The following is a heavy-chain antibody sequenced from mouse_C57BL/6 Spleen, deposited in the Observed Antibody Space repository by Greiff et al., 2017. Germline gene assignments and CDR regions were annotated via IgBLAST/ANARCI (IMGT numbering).Heavy chain of an antibody. J-gene: IGHJ1*03. CDR1: GYTFTSYW. D-gene: IGHD1-1*01. Sequence: QVQLQQPGAELVRPGASVKLSCKASGYTFTSYWMHWVKQRPGRGLEWIGRIDPTGGGTKYNEKFKGKATLTVDKPSSTPYMQLSSLTSEDSAVYYCARPGSSYWYFDVWGTGTTVTVSA. V-gene: IGHV1-72*01. CDR3: ARPGSSYWYFDV. CDR2: IDPTGGGT.